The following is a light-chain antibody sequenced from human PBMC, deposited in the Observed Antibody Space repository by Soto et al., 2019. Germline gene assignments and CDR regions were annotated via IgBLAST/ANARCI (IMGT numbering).Light chain of an antibody. CDR1: QSISTR. J-gene: IGKJ1*01. CDR2: GAF. V-gene: IGKV1-5*02. CDR3: QQFYNYPRT. Sequence: DIQMTQSPSTLSASVGDRVTIICRASQSISTRLAWYQQKPGKAPKLLISGAFSLESGVPSRFSGSGSGTDFTLTISYLQSEDFGTYYCQQFYNYPRTFGQGTKVDIK.